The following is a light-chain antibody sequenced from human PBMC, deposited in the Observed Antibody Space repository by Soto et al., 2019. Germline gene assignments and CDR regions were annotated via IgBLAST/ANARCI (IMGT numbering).Light chain of an antibody. CDR1: SSDVGSRNL. CDR2: EAS. Sequence: QSVLTQPASVSGSPGQSITISCTGTSSDVGSRNLVSWYQQYPGKAPKLIIFEASTRPSGVSNRLSGSKSGSTASLTISGLQAEDEADYYCCSHAGSRTYVFGSGTKVTVL. CDR3: CSHAGSRTYV. V-gene: IGLV2-23*01. J-gene: IGLJ1*01.